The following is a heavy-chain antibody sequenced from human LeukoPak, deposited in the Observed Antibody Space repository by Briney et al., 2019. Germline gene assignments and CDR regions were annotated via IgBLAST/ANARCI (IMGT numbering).Heavy chain of an antibody. CDR1: GYTFTGYY. Sequence: ASVKVSCKASGYTFTGYYVHWVRQAPGQGLEWMGWINPNSGGTNYAQKFQGRVTMTRDTSISTAYMELSRLRSDDTAVYYCARAADDSSGYFGGSGYWGQGTLVTVSS. CDR2: INPNSGGT. D-gene: IGHD3-22*01. V-gene: IGHV1-2*02. CDR3: ARAADDSSGYFGGSGY. J-gene: IGHJ4*02.